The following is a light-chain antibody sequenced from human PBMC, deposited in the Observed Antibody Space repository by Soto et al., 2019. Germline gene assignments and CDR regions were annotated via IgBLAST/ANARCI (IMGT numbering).Light chain of an antibody. J-gene: IGLJ2*01. CDR3: CSYAGSNNFVV. V-gene: IGLV2-8*01. CDR1: SSDVGGYNY. Sequence: QSVLTQPPPASGSPGQSVTISCTGTSSDVGGYNYVSWYQQHPGKAPKLIIYEVTERPSGVPDRFSGSKSGNTASLTVSGLQAEDEADYHCCSYAGSNNFVVFGGGTKLTVL. CDR2: EVT.